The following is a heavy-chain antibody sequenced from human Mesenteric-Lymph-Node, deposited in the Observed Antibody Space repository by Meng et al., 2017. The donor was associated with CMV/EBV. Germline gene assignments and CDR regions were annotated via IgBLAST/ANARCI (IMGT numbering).Heavy chain of an antibody. Sequence: ASVKVSCKASGYTFTSYGISWVRQAPGQGLEWTGWISAYNGNTNYAQKLQGRVTMTTDTSTSTAYMELRSLRSDDTAVYYCARVGAGESYYGMDVWGQGTTVTVSS. V-gene: IGHV1-18*01. D-gene: IGHD3-10*01. CDR3: ARVGAGESYYGMDV. CDR1: GYTFTSYG. CDR2: ISAYNGNT. J-gene: IGHJ6*02.